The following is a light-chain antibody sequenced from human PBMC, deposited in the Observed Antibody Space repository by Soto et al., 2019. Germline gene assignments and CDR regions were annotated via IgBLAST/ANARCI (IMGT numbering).Light chain of an antibody. CDR3: QQSYSTPT. Sequence: DIQMTKSPSSLSASVGDRVTITCRASQSISSYLNWYQQKPGKAPKLLIYAASSLQSVGPSRLSGSGSGTEFTITICSLQPEDFATYSCQQSYSTPTFGQGTTVEIK. CDR1: QSISSY. J-gene: IGKJ1*01. V-gene: IGKV1-39*01. CDR2: AAS.